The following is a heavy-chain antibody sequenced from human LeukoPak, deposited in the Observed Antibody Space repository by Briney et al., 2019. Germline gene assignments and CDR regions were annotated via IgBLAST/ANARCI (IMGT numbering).Heavy chain of an antibody. CDR1: GGSISSSSYY. CDR2: IYYSGST. V-gene: IGHV4-39*07. D-gene: IGHD5-24*01. Sequence: SETLSLTCTVSGGSISSSSYYWGWIRQPPGKGLEWIGSIYYSGSTYYNPSLKSRVTISVDTSKNQFSLKLSSVTAADTAVYYCATRGNLGAFDIWGQGTMVTVSS. J-gene: IGHJ3*02. CDR3: ATRGNLGAFDI.